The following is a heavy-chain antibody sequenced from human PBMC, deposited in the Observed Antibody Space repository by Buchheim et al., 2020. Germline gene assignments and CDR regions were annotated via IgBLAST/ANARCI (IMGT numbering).Heavy chain of an antibody. CDR3: AKASSAGNYYYGMDV. CDR2: IYHHGST. Sequence: QVQLQESGPGLVKPSGTLSLTCAVSGGSISGDNWWSWVRQTPEKGLEWIGEIYHHGSTNYNPSLESRVTISVDKSKNQFSPKVNSVTAADTAVYYCAKASSAGNYYYGMDVWGQGTT. V-gene: IGHV4-4*02. CDR1: GGSISGDNW. J-gene: IGHJ6*02. D-gene: IGHD6-13*01.